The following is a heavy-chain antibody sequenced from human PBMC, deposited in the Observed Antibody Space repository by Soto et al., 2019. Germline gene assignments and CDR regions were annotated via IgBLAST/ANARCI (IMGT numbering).Heavy chain of an antibody. CDR1: GFNFRGLE. Sequence: PGGSLRLSCAASGFNFRGLEMYWIRQAPGKGLEWISYMSSTGSLVYYADSVKGRFTISRDNAKNSLFLQMTSLRAEDSAIYYCASPPDVWGQGTTVTVSS. CDR2: MSSTGSLV. CDR3: ASPPDV. V-gene: IGHV3-48*03. J-gene: IGHJ6*02.